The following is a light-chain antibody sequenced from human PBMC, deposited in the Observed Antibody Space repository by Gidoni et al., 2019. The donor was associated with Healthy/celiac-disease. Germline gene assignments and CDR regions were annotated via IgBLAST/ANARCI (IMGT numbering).Light chain of an antibody. J-gene: IGLJ3*02. CDR1: SSTIGSNY. Sequence: QSVLTQPPSASGTPGQRVTISCSGSSSTIGSNYVYWYQQLPGTAPKLPINRNNQRPSGVPDRFSGSKSGTSASLAISGLRSEDEADYYCAAWDDSLSGSLFGGGTKLTVL. CDR3: AAWDDSLSGSL. V-gene: IGLV1-47*01. CDR2: RNN.